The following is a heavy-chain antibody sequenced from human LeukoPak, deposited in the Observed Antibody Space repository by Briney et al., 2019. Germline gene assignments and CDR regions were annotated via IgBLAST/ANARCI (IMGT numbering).Heavy chain of an antibody. CDR3: ARTYGDYVYILGY. CDR1: GFTFSNYA. Sequence: GGSLRLSCAASGFTFSNYAMHWVRQAPGKGLEWLAAISYDGNNKYYADSVKGRFTISRDISKNTVYLQMNSLRAEDTAVYYCARTYGDYVYILGYWGQGTLVTVSS. D-gene: IGHD4-17*01. CDR2: ISYDGNNK. J-gene: IGHJ4*02. V-gene: IGHV3-30*14.